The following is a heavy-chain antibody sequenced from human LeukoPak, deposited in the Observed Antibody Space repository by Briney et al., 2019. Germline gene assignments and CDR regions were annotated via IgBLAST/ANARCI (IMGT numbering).Heavy chain of an antibody. D-gene: IGHD3-3*01. CDR3: ARAPLVFWSGYLGMDV. CDR2: ISDKSDSI. V-gene: IGHV3-48*04. CDR1: GFTFSTYM. J-gene: IGHJ6*04. Sequence: GGSRRLSCAASGFTFSTYMMSWVRRAPGKGLEWISYISDKSDSILYADSVKGRFTISRDNAKNSLYLQMNNLGAEDTAVYFCARAPLVFWSGYLGMDVWGKGTTVTVSS.